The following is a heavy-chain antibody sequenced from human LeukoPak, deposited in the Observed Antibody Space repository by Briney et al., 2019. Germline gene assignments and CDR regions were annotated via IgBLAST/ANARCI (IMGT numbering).Heavy chain of an antibody. V-gene: IGHV3-33*01. CDR1: GFTFNSYG. J-gene: IGHJ4*02. D-gene: IGHD4-11*01. CDR2: MWYDGSNK. Sequence: GGSLRLSCAASGFTFNSYGMHGVRQAPGKGVEWVAVMWYDGSNKYYADSVKGRFTISRDDSNNTLYLQMNSLRAEDTAMYYCARGLPPVMKYYFDYWGQGTLVTVSS. CDR3: ARGLPPVMKYYFDY.